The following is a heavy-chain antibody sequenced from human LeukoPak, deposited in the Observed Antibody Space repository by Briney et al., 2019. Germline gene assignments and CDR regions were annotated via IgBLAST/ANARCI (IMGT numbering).Heavy chain of an antibody. Sequence: SETLSLTCAVYGGSFSGYYWSWIRQLPGKGLEWIGEINHSGSTDYNPSLKSRVTISVDTSKNQFSLKLSSVTAADTAVYYCARSRRGYDYRLPFDYWGQGTLVTVSS. D-gene: IGHD5-12*01. V-gene: IGHV4-34*01. CDR3: ARSRRGYDYRLPFDY. CDR1: GGSFSGYY. J-gene: IGHJ4*02. CDR2: INHSGST.